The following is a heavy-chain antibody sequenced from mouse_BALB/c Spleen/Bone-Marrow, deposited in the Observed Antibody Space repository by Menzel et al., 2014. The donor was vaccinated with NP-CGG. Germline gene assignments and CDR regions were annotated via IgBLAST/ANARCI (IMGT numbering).Heavy chain of an antibody. D-gene: IGHD2-4*01. Sequence: VQLQQSGPELVKPGASVRISCKASGYTFTSYYIHWVKQRPGQGLEWIGWIFPGNFYTKFNENFKGRATLTADKSSSTAYMHLSSLTSEDSAVYFCARDDYDYWGQGTTLTLSS. CDR1: GYTFTSYY. J-gene: IGHJ2*01. CDR3: ARDDYDY. CDR2: IFPGNFYT. V-gene: IGHV1S56*01.